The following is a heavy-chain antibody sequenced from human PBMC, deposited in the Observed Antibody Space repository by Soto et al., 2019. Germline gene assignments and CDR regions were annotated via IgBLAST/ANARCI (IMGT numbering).Heavy chain of an antibody. D-gene: IGHD2-21*01. CDR3: IVRYPYYFDY. Sequence: VQLVESGGGLVKPGGSLRLSCAASGFTFSNAWMNWVRQAPGKGLEWVGRINSKTDGGTTDYAAPVKGRFTISRDDSKNTLQLQMNSLKTEDTAVYYCIVRYPYYFDYWGQGTLVTVSS. J-gene: IGHJ4*02. V-gene: IGHV3-15*07. CDR1: GFTFSNAW. CDR2: INSKTDGGTT.